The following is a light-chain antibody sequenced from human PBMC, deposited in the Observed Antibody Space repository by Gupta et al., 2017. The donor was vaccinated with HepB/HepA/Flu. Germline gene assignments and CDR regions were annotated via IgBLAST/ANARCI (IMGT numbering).Light chain of an antibody. V-gene: IGKV3-11*01. CDR3: HQRSDWPRT. CDR2: EIS. Sequence: EIALTQSPATLSLSPGERATLSCRASQSININLAWYQQKPGQAPSLVMYEISNRATGIPARFTGSGSGTEFALTISSLEPEDFAVYYCHQRSDWPRTFGQGTKLEIK. J-gene: IGKJ1*01. CDR1: QSININ.